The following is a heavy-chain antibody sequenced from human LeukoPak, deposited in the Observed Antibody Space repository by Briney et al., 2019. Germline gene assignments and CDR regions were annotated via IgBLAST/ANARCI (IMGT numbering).Heavy chain of an antibody. CDR2: IIPILGIA. Sequence: SVKVSCKASGGTFSSYAISWVRQAPGQGLEWMGRIIPILGIANYAQKFQGRVTITADKSTSTAYMELSSLRSEDTAVYYCARVSSSSSELLDYWGQGTLVTVSS. CDR3: ARVSSSSSELLDY. J-gene: IGHJ4*02. CDR1: GGTFSSYA. V-gene: IGHV1-69*04. D-gene: IGHD6-6*01.